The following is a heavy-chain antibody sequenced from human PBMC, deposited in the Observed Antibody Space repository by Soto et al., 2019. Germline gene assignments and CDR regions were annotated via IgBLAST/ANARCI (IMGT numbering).Heavy chain of an antibody. D-gene: IGHD3-9*01. CDR3: ARTYYDILTGYIDY. CDR2: IYTSGST. Sequence: SETLSLTCTVSGGSISSYYWSWIRQPAGKGLEWIGRIYTSGSTNYNPSLKSRVTMSVDTSKNQFSLKLSSVTAADTAVYYCARTYYDILTGYIDYWGKGTLVTVSS. J-gene: IGHJ4*02. CDR1: GGSISSYY. V-gene: IGHV4-4*07.